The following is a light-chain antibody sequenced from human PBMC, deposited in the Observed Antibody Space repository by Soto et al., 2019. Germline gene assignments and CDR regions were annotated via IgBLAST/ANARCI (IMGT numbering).Light chain of an antibody. V-gene: IGLV2-14*01. J-gene: IGLJ1*01. CDR2: GVS. Sequence: QSALTQPASVSGSPGQSITISCTGTSSDVGGYNSVAWYQHNPGKAPKLMIYGVSNRPSGVSSRFSGSKSGNTASLSISGLQAEDEADYYCSSYTSSSTLVFGTGTKVTVL. CDR3: SSYTSSSTLV. CDR1: SSDVGGYNS.